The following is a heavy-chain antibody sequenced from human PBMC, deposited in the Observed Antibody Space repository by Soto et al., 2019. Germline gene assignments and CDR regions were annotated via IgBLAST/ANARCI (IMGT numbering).Heavy chain of an antibody. V-gene: IGHV5-51*01. CDR2: IYPGDSDT. CDR1: GYSFPSYW. Sequence: PGESLKIPCKGSGYSFPSYWIGWVRQMPGKGLEWMGIIYPGDSDTRYSSSFQGQVTISADKSISTAYLQWSSLKASDTAMYYCARSHPYSYGLYYYYCGGMDVWGQGTMVTVSS. D-gene: IGHD5-18*01. CDR3: ARSHPYSYGLYYYYCGGMDV. J-gene: IGHJ6*02.